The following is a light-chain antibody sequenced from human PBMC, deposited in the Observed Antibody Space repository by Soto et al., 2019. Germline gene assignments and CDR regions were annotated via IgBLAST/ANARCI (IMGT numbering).Light chain of an antibody. Sequence: QSALTQPASVSGSPGQSITISCTGTSSDVGGYDLVSWYQQHPGKAPKLIIYEVSKRPSGVPDRFSGSKSGNTASLTVSGLQAEDEADYYCSSYAGSNNLVFGGGTKLTVL. CDR1: SSDVGGYDL. CDR3: SSYAGSNNLV. CDR2: EVS. J-gene: IGLJ2*01. V-gene: IGLV2-8*01.